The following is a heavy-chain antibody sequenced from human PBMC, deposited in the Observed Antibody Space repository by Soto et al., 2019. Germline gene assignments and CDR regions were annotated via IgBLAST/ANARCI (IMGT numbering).Heavy chain of an antibody. CDR3: ARDRLNYDSGGHYFGDDAFDI. Sequence: EVQLVESGGGLVQPGGSLRLSCAASGFNVSSNYMSWVRQAPGKGLEWVSIIYTGGYTNYADSVRGRFTISRDSSKNTLYLQMINLRAEDTAVYYCARDRLNYDSGGHYFGDDAFDIWGQGTMVTVS. D-gene: IGHD3-22*01. CDR2: IYTGGYT. J-gene: IGHJ3*02. V-gene: IGHV3-66*01. CDR1: GFNVSSNY.